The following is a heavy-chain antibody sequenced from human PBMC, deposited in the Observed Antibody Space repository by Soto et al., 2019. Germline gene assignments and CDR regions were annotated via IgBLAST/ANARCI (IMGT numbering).Heavy chain of an antibody. D-gene: IGHD2-15*01. CDR1: GFTFSNYG. CDR2: MSYDGSNK. J-gene: IGHJ4*02. CDR3: AKEVWGYCSGGTCYSFDY. Sequence: LRLSCAASGFTFSNYGMHWVRQAPGKGLEWVAVMSYDGSNKYYADSVKGRFTISRDNSKNTLYLQMNSLRPEDTAVYYCAKEVWGYCSGGTCYSFDYWGQGTLVTVSS. V-gene: IGHV3-30*18.